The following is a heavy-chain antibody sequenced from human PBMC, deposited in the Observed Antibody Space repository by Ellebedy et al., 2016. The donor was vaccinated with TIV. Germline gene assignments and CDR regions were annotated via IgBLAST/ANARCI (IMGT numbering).Heavy chain of an antibody. J-gene: IGHJ4*02. Sequence: PGGSLRLSCATSGFTFSDYSMNWVRQAPGKGLEWVSSISSSSRYIYYADSVKGRFTISRDNAKNSLYLQMNSLRAEDTAVYYCARHVLASGSYYKDYWGQGTLVTVSS. D-gene: IGHD3-10*01. CDR1: GFTFSDYS. CDR2: ISSSSRYI. V-gene: IGHV3-21*01. CDR3: ARHVLASGSYYKDY.